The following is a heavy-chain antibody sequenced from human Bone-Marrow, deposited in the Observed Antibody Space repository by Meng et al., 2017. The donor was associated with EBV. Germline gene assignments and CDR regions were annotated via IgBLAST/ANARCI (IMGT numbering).Heavy chain of an antibody. D-gene: IGHD3-10*01. CDR1: GYTLNRHA. Sequence: QEQPVTSWVELKTPGASVKVSCKASGYTLNRHAMNWVRQAPGQGLEWMGWIHTNSGNPTYAQGFTGRFVFSLDTSVNTAYLQISGLKAEDTAVYFCARGIRYGSGSYYFDKWGQGTLVTVSS. V-gene: IGHV7-4-1*02. CDR3: ARGIRYGSGSYYFDK. CDR2: IHTNSGNP. J-gene: IGHJ4*02.